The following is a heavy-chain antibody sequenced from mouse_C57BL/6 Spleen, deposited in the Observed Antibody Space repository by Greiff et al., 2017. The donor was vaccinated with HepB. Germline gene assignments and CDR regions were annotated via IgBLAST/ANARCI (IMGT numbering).Heavy chain of an antibody. CDR1: GYSITSGYD. Sequence: EVKVVESGPGMVKPSQSLSLTCTVTGYSITSGYDWHWIRHFPGNKLEWMGYISYSGSTNYNPSLKSRISITHDTSKNHFFLKLNSVTTEDTATYYCARGVNYDWYYFDYWGQGTTLTVSS. CDR3: ARGVNYDWYYFDY. J-gene: IGHJ2*01. D-gene: IGHD2-4*01. V-gene: IGHV3-1*01. CDR2: ISYSGST.